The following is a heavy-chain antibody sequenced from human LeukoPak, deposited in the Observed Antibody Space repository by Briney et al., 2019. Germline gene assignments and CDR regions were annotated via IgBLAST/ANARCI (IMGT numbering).Heavy chain of an antibody. V-gene: IGHV3-30*18. CDR3: AKGETYYYDSSLGGAFDI. J-gene: IGHJ3*02. Sequence: PGGSLRLSCAASGFTFSSYGMHWVRQAPGKGLEWVAVISYDGSNKYYADSVKGRFTISRDNSKNTLYLQMNSLRAEDTAVYYCAKGETYYYDSSLGGAFDIWGQGTMVTVSS. CDR2: ISYDGSNK. CDR1: GFTFSSYG. D-gene: IGHD3-22*01.